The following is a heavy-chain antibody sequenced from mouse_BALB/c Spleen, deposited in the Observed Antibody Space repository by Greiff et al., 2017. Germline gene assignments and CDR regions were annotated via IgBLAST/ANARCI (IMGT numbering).Heavy chain of an antibody. CDR3: ARDRHYYGSSQRWYFDV. Sequence: VMLVESGPGLVAPSQSLSITCTVSGFSLTGYGVNWVRQPPGKGLEWLGMIWGDGSTDYNSALKSRMSISKDNSKSQVFLKMNSLQTDDTARYYCARDRHYYGSSQRWYFDVWGGGTTVTVSS. J-gene: IGHJ1*01. CDR2: IWGDGST. CDR1: GFSLTGYG. V-gene: IGHV2-6-7*01. D-gene: IGHD1-1*01.